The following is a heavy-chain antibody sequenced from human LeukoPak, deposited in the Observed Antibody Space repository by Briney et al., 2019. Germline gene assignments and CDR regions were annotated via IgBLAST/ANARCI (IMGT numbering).Heavy chain of an antibody. CDR1: GFTFSSYG. V-gene: IGHV3-30*02. D-gene: IGHD5-24*01. CDR3: AKDNQRWPAHNFDY. Sequence: GGSLRLSCAASGFTFSSYGMHWVRQAPGKGLEWVAFIRYDGSNKYYADSVKGRFTISRDNSKNTLYLQMNSLRAEDTAVYYWAKDNQRWPAHNFDYWGQGTLVTVSS. CDR2: IRYDGSNK. J-gene: IGHJ4*02.